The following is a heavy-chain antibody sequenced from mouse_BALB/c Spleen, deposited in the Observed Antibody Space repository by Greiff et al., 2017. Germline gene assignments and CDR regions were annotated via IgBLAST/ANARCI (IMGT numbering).Heavy chain of an antibody. Sequence: EVKLMESGGGLVKPGGSLKLSCAASGFTFSSYAMSWVRQTPEKRLEWVASISSGGSTYYPDSVKGRFTISRDNARNILYLQMSSLRSEDTAMYYCARDGITTLYAMDYWGQGTSVTVSS. V-gene: IGHV5-6-5*01. D-gene: IGHD2-4*01. CDR1: GFTFSSYA. CDR3: ARDGITTLYAMDY. CDR2: ISSGGST. J-gene: IGHJ4*01.